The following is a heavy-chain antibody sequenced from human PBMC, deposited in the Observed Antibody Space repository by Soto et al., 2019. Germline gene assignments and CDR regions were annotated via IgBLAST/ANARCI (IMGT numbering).Heavy chain of an antibody. Sequence: PGGSLRLSCAASGFTFSNAWMSWVRQAPGKGLEWVGRIKSKTDGGTTDYAAPVKGRFTISRDDSKNTLYLQMNSLKTEDTAVYYCTTGSSSWRKRDYYYGMDVWGQGTTVTVSS. J-gene: IGHJ6*02. V-gene: IGHV3-15*01. D-gene: IGHD6-13*01. CDR3: TTGSSSWRKRDYYYGMDV. CDR2: IKSKTDGGTT. CDR1: GFTFSNAW.